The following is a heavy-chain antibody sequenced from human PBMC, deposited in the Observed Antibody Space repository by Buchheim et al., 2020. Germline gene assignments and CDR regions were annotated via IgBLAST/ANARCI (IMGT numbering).Heavy chain of an antibody. J-gene: IGHJ4*02. Sequence: QVQLVESGGGVVQPGRSLRLSCAASGFTFSSYGLHWVRQAPGKGLEWVAVISHDGSDKYYADSVKGRLTISRDNSKTTLYLPMNSLRVEDTAVYYCANAEVPYSILYYFDYWGQGTL. V-gene: IGHV3-30*18. D-gene: IGHD1-26*01. CDR2: ISHDGSDK. CDR1: GFTFSSYG. CDR3: ANAEVPYSILYYFDY.